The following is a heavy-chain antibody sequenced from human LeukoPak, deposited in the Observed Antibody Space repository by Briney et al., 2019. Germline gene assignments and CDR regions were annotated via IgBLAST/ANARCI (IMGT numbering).Heavy chain of an antibody. CDR1: GFTFSSYG. CDR2: ISYDGSNK. Sequence: GGSLRLSCAASGFTFSSYGMHSVRQAPGKGLESVAVISYDGSNKYYADSVKGRFTISRDNSKNTLYLQMNSLRAEDTAVYYCAKGVAAGYCSGGSCPTYYFDYWGQGTLVTVSS. CDR3: AKGVAAGYCSGGSCPTYYFDY. D-gene: IGHD2-15*01. V-gene: IGHV3-30*18. J-gene: IGHJ4*02.